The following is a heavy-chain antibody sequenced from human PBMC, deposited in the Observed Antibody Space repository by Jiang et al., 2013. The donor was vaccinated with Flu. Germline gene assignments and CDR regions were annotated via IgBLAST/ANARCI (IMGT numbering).Heavy chain of an antibody. Sequence: GAEVKKPGESLKISCKGSGYSFTSYWIGWVRQMPGKGLEWMGIIYPGDSDTRYSPSFQGQVTISADKSISTAYLQWSSLKASDTAMYYCARQTLPRGSTVTKLSLDAFDIWGQGTMVTVSS. J-gene: IGHJ3*02. CDR2: IYPGDSDT. CDR1: GYSFTSYW. CDR3: ARQTLPRGSTVTKLSLDAFDI. V-gene: IGHV5-51*01. D-gene: IGHD4-17*01.